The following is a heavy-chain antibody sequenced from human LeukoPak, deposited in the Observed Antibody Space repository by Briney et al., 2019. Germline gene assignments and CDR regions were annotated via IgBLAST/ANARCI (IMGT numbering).Heavy chain of an antibody. D-gene: IGHD2/OR15-2a*01. J-gene: IGHJ4*01. V-gene: IGHV3-9*01. CDR2: ISWDSGRI. CDR1: GFTFDDYA. CDR3: TKDMESAVYSNSWPIYFHY. Sequence: GGSLRLSCAASGFTFDDYAMHWVRQAPGKALEWVSGISWDSGRIGYADSVQGRFTISRDNAKNSLYLQMNSLRTEDTALYYCTKDMESAVYSNSWPIYFHYWGHGTLVTVSS.